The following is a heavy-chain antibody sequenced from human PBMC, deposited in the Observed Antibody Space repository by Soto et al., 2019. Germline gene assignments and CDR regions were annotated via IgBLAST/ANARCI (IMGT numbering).Heavy chain of an antibody. J-gene: IGHJ3*02. V-gene: IGHV3-30*18. CDR3: AKDDHGGPFHI. Sequence: QVQLVESGGGVVQPGRSLRLSCAASGFAFSTYGMHWVRQAPGKGLQWVAVISYDGINKYYADSVKGRFTISRDNSKNTLYVQMHSLRIEDTAVYYCAKDDHGGPFHIWGQGTMVTVSS. D-gene: IGHD3-16*01. CDR2: ISYDGINK. CDR1: GFAFSTYG.